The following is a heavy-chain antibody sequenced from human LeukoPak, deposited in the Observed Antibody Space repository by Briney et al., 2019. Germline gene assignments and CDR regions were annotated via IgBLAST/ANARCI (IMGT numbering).Heavy chain of an antibody. CDR1: GFTFSSYG. J-gene: IGHJ6*02. CDR2: ISYDGSNK. D-gene: IGHD6-19*01. Sequence: GRSLRLSCAASGFTFSSYGMHWVRQAPGKGLEWVAVISYDGSNKYYADSVKGRFTISRDNSKNTLYLQMNSLRAEDTAVYYCAKDRGPNREWLVMKGYYYGMDVWGQGTTVTVSS. CDR3: AKDRGPNREWLVMKGYYYGMDV. V-gene: IGHV3-30*18.